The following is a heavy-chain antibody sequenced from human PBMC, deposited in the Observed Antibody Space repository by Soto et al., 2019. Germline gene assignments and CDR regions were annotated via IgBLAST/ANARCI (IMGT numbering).Heavy chain of an antibody. Sequence: QVQLVQSGAEVKKPGSSVKVSCKASGGTFSSYAISWVRQAPGQGLEWMGGIIPIFGTANYAQKFQGRVTMTGVDSTSTAYMELSSLRSEDTAVYYCAGGSGSRYYYCCGMDVWGQGTTVTVSS. CDR2: IIPIFGTA. CDR3: AGGSGSRYYYCCGMDV. V-gene: IGHV1-69*01. J-gene: IGHJ6*02. D-gene: IGHD6-19*01. CDR1: GGTFSSYA.